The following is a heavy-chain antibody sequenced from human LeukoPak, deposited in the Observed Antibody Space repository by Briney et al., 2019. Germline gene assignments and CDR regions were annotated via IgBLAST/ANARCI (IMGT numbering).Heavy chain of an antibody. Sequence: SATLSLTCAVSGGSISSSNWWSWVRQPPGKGLEWIGEIYHSGSTNYNPSLESRVTMSVDKSKNQFSLKLSSVTAADMAVYYYARGMAIARIRGAFDIWGQGTMITVSS. CDR1: GGSISSSNW. J-gene: IGHJ3*02. CDR2: IYHSGST. CDR3: ARGMAIARIRGAFDI. D-gene: IGHD5-24*01. V-gene: IGHV4-4*02.